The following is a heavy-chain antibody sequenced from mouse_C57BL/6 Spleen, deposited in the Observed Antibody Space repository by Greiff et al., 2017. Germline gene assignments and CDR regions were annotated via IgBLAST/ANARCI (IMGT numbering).Heavy chain of an antibody. Sequence: QVQLQQPGAELVKPGASVKLSCKASGYTFTSYWMHWVKQRPGQGLEWIGMIHPNSGSTNYNEKFKSEATLTVDKSSSTAYMQLSSLTSEDSAVYYCARSYYGSSWYFDVWGTGTTVTVSS. V-gene: IGHV1-64*01. CDR3: ARSYYGSSWYFDV. J-gene: IGHJ1*03. CDR2: IHPNSGST. CDR1: GYTFTSYW. D-gene: IGHD1-1*01.